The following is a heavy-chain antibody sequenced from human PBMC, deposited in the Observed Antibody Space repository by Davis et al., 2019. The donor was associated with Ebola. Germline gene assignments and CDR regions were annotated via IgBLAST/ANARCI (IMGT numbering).Heavy chain of an antibody. Sequence: ASVKVSCKASGYTFANYGITWVRQAPGQGLEWMGWFNPHNGNTNYAQNVQGRVTMTTDTSTSTVYMEVGSLRSDDTAVYYCARAQFPTTSDHWGQGTLVTVSS. V-gene: IGHV1-18*04. CDR3: ARAQFPTTSDH. CDR2: FNPHNGNT. CDR1: GYTFANYG. J-gene: IGHJ4*02. D-gene: IGHD1-1*01.